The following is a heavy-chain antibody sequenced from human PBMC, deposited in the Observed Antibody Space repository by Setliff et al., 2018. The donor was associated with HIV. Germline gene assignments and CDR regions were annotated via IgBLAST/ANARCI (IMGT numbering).Heavy chain of an antibody. CDR1: GASITSGGHY. D-gene: IGHD2-15*01. J-gene: IGHJ4*02. CDR3: ARENGDCSGGACYFMLDS. Sequence: SETLSLTCSVSGASITSGGHYWTWIRQPPGKGLEWIGYIYYSGSTNYNPSLKGRVTISVDTSKDQFSLKLSSVTAADTAVYYCARENGDCSGGACYFMLDSWGQGTLVTVSS. V-gene: IGHV4-61*08. CDR2: IYYSGST.